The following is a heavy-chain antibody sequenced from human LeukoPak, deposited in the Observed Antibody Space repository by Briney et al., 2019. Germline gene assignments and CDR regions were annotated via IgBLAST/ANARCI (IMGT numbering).Heavy chain of an antibody. V-gene: IGHV1-2*02. Sequence: ASVKVSCKASGYTFTGYYVHWVRQAPGQGLEWMGWISPNSGGTNYAQKFQDRVTMTRDTSISTAYMELSRLRSDDTAVYYCARDRSGTYYNWFDPWGQGTLVTVSS. CDR1: GYTFTGYY. J-gene: IGHJ5*02. D-gene: IGHD1-26*01. CDR2: ISPNSGGT. CDR3: ARDRSGTYYNWFDP.